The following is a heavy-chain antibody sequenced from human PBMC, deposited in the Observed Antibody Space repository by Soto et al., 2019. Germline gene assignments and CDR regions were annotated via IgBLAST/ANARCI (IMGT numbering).Heavy chain of an antibody. CDR2: IYPGDSDT. D-gene: IGHD3-22*01. CDR3: ARSPLYYDSYGYRESSNAFDI. CDR1: GYDFTIYW. Sequence: EVQLVQSGAEVKKPGESLKISCKGSGYDFTIYWIAWVRQMPGKGLEWMGTIYPGDSDTRYSPSFQGQVTISADKSISTAYLQWSTLKASDTAMYYCARSPLYYDSYGYRESSNAFDIWGQGTMVTVSS. J-gene: IGHJ3*02. V-gene: IGHV5-51*01.